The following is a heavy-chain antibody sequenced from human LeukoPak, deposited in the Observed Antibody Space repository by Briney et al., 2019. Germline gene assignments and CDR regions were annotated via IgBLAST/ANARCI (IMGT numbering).Heavy chain of an antibody. V-gene: IGHV1-3*01. CDR1: GYTFTSYA. CDR2: INAGNGNT. CDR3: ARGRSSSWNVVDY. Sequence: ASMKVSCKASGYTFTSYAMHWVRQAPGQRLEWMGWINAGNGNTKYSQKFQGRVTITRDTSASTAYMELSSLRSEDTAVYYCARGRSSSWNVVDYWGQGTLVTVSS. D-gene: IGHD6-13*01. J-gene: IGHJ4*02.